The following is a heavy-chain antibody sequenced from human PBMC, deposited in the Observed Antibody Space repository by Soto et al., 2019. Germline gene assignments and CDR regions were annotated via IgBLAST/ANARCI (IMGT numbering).Heavy chain of an antibody. V-gene: IGHV3-21*06. Sequence: EVHLVEAVGGLVKPGESLTLSCAASGFTFGSFTLNWVRQAPGKGLEWVSSISSSSAYIYYAESVKGRFTISRDNARSTLYLQMNSLRLDDTAVYFCARDGLTFGGDWGQGTLVAVSS. J-gene: IGHJ4*02. CDR3: ARDGLTFGGD. CDR1: GFTFGSFT. D-gene: IGHD3-16*01. CDR2: ISSSSAYI.